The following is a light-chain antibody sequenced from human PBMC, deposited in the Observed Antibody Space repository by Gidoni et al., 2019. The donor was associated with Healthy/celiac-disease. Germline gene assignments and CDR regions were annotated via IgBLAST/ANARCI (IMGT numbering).Light chain of an antibody. CDR2: AAS. V-gene: IGKV1-39*01. CDR1: QSISSY. J-gene: IGKJ1*01. CDR3: QQNYSTAWT. Sequence: DIQMTHSPSSLSAAAGDRVPITCRASQSISSYLNWYQQKPGKAPKLLIYAASSLQSGVPSRFSGSGSGTDFTLTISSLQPEDFATYYCQQNYSTAWTFGQXTKVEIK.